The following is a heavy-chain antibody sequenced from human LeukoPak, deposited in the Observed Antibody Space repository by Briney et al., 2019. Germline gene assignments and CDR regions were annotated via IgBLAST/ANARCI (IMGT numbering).Heavy chain of an antibody. J-gene: IGHJ4*02. CDR1: GFTFSSYD. Sequence: GPTLRLSCAAPGFTFSSYDVSWVRQAPGRGLEWVSAICGSGGSTHYADSVKGRFTISRDNSKNTLYLQMNSLRAEDTAVYYCAKGGRDTAMADDFDYWGQGTLVGVSS. CDR2: ICGSGGST. CDR3: AKGGRDTAMADDFDY. D-gene: IGHD5-18*01. V-gene: IGHV3-23*01.